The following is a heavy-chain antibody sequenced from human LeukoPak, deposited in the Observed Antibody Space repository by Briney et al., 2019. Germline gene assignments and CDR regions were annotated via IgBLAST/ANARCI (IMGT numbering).Heavy chain of an antibody. Sequence: GGSLRLSCAASGFTFSSYSMNWVRQAPGKGLEWVSSISSSSSYIYYADSVKGRFTISRDNAKNSLYLQMNSLRAEDTAVYYCARNLRFLEWFGGPPGNFDYWGQGTLVTVSS. V-gene: IGHV3-21*01. CDR2: ISSSSSYI. J-gene: IGHJ4*02. CDR1: GFTFSSYS. CDR3: ARNLRFLEWFGGPPGNFDY. D-gene: IGHD3-3*01.